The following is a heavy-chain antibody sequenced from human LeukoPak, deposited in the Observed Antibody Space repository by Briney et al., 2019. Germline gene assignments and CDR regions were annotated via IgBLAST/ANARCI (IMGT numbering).Heavy chain of an antibody. J-gene: IGHJ4*02. Sequence: PGGSLTLFCALSGLPFTIYWMSWARHAPGGGLEWVANIKEDGSEKHYVDSVKGRFTLSRDNAQNSLYLQMNNLTVEDTAVYYCARGGHYFFDNWGQGTLVTVSS. CDR3: ARGGHYFFDN. CDR1: GLPFTIYW. V-gene: IGHV3-7*01. CDR2: IKEDGSEK.